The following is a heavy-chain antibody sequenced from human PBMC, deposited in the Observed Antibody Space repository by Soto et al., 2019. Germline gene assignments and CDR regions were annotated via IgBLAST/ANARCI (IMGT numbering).Heavy chain of an antibody. CDR1: GFTVSRNY. D-gene: IGHD3-9*01. V-gene: IGHV3-66*01. CDR2: IDSVGST. Sequence: EVHLMESGGGLVQPGGSMRLSCAASGFTVSRNYMSYVREAPGKGLEWVSVIDSVGSTYYADSVKGRFTISRDKSKNTLYLLLNSRRGQDTAVYYCGRDANYDSYGWYLHLWGRGTLVTVSS. CDR3: GRDANYDSYGWYLHL. J-gene: IGHJ2*01.